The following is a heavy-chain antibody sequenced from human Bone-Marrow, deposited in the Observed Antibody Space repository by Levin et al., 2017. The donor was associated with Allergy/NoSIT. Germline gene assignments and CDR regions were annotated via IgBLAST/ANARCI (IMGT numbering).Heavy chain of an antibody. Sequence: GGSLRLSCAGSGFTFSYYAMTWVRQAPGKGLEWVSFISPSGGTTYYADSVKGRFNISRDNSKNTLFLQMDSLGVEDTAVYYCTKEGAGSLAAPRSRDARAPAWGQGTLVAVSS. CDR3: TKEGAGSLAAPRSRDARAPA. CDR2: ISPSGGTT. J-gene: IGHJ5*02. D-gene: IGHD6-6*01. V-gene: IGHV3-23*01. CDR1: GFTFSYYA.